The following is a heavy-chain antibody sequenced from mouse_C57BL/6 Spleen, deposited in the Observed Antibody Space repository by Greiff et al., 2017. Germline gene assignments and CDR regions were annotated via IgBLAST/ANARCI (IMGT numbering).Heavy chain of an antibody. J-gene: IGHJ4*01. Sequence: QVHVKQSGAELVRPGSSVKLSCKASGYTFTSSWMHWVKQRPIQGLEWIGNIDPSDSETNYNQKFKDKATLTADKSSSTAYMQLSSLTCVDSAVYDCAISETAQATKGYAMDYWGQGTSVTVSS. CDR2: IDPSDSET. CDR3: AISETAQATKGYAMDY. V-gene: IGHV1-52*01. CDR1: GYTFTSSW. D-gene: IGHD3-2*02.